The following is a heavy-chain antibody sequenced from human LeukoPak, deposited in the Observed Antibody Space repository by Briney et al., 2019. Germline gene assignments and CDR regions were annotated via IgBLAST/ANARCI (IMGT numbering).Heavy chain of an antibody. J-gene: IGHJ4*02. CDR1: GFTFSSYA. D-gene: IGHD4-17*01. CDR2: ISGSGGST. CDR3: AKSSGDYPYFDY. V-gene: IGHV3-23*01. Sequence: PGGSQRLSCAASGFTFSSYAMSWVRQAPGKGLEWVSAISGSGGSTYYADSVKGRFTISRDNPKNTLYLQMNSLRAEDTAVYYCAKSSGDYPYFDYWGQGSLVTVSS.